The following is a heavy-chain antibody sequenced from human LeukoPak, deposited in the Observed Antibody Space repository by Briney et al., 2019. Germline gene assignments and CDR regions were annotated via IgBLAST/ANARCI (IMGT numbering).Heavy chain of an antibody. J-gene: IGHJ4*02. CDR2: ISGSGGNT. CDR3: AKGQELDDGVFDS. V-gene: IGHV3-23*01. D-gene: IGHD1-1*01. CDR1: GFTFSSYA. Sequence: GGSLRLSCAASGFTFSSYAMTWVRQAPGKGLEWVSAISGSGGNTNYAASVKGRFTISRDNSKNALFLQMNSLRVEDTAIYYCAKGQELDDGVFDSWGQGTLVTVSS.